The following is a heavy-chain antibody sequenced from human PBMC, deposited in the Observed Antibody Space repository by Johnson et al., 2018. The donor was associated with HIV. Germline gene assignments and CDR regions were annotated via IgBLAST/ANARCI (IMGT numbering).Heavy chain of an antibody. CDR1: GFTFSSYP. Sequence: QVQLVESGGGVVRPGGSLRLSCAASGFTFSSYPLHWVRQAPGKGLEWVAVISYDGSNKYYADSVKGRFTISRDNSKNTLYLQMNSLRGDDTAVYYCARPAIVVLPAGAFDIWGPGTMVTVSS. CDR2: ISYDGSNK. J-gene: IGHJ3*02. V-gene: IGHV3-30*01. D-gene: IGHD2-2*01. CDR3: ARPAIVVLPAGAFDI.